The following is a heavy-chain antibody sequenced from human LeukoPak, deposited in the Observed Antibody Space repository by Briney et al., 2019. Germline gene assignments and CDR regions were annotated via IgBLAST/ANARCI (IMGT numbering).Heavy chain of an antibody. CDR1: GFTFSSYA. CDR2: ISYDGSNK. CDR3: ARDYDFWSGYYTPDY. V-gene: IGHV3-30-3*01. D-gene: IGHD3-3*01. J-gene: IGHJ4*02. Sequence: GRSLRLSCAASGFTFSSYAMHWVRQAPGKGLEWVAVISYDGSNKYYADSVKGRFTISRDNSKNTLYLQMNGLRAEDTAVYYCARDYDFWSGYYTPDYWGQGTLVTVSS.